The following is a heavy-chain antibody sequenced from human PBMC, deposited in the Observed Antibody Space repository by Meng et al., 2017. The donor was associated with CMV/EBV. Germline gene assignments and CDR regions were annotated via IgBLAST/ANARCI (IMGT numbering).Heavy chain of an antibody. Sequence: GGSLRLSCAASGFTFSDHYMDWVRQAPGKGLEWVSVIYSGGSTYYADSVKGRFTISRDNSKNTLYLQMNSLRAEDTAVYYCARSLFSRDYYYYGMDVWGQGTTVTVSS. V-gene: IGHV3-66*02. CDR3: ARSLFSRDYYYYGMDV. D-gene: IGHD3-3*02. J-gene: IGHJ6*02. CDR1: GFTFSDHY. CDR2: IYSGGST.